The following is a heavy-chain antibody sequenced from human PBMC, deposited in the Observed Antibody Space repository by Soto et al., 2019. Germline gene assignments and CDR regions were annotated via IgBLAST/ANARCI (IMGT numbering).Heavy chain of an antibody. J-gene: IGHJ3*02. V-gene: IGHV3-33*01. Sequence: GGSLRLSCAPSGFTFSSYGMHWARQAPGKGLEWVAVIWYDGSNKVYADSVKGRFTISRDNSKNKLYLQMNSLRAEDSVFFFCARDLSGDYGALDTWGQGTMVTVSS. D-gene: IGHD4-17*01. CDR1: GFTFSSYG. CDR3: ARDLSGDYGALDT. CDR2: IWYDGSNK.